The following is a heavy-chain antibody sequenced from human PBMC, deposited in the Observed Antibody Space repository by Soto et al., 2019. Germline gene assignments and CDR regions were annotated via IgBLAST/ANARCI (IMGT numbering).Heavy chain of an antibody. CDR1: RGSFSGYY. D-gene: IGHD3-3*01. CDR3: ARGSGYYPNWFDP. J-gene: IGHJ5*02. Sequence: PXXTLSLTCAVYRGSFSGYYWSWIRQPPGXGLEWIGEIXHSGRXNSNPSLKSRVXISGDTSXXQFSLKLSYVTAEDTAVYYCARGSGYYPNWFDPWGQGTLVTVCS. CDR2: IXHSGRX. V-gene: IGHV4-34*01.